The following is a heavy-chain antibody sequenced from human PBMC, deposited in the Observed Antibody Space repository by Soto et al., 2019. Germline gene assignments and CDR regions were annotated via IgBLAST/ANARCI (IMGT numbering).Heavy chain of an antibody. CDR3: TITRLGGGEPDH. V-gene: IGHV3-23*01. CDR1: GFTFSSYA. J-gene: IGHJ4*02. CDR2: ISGSGGST. Sequence: EVQLLESGGGLVQPGGSLRLSCAASGFTFSSYAMSWVRQAPGKGLEWVSAISGSGGSTYYADSVKGRFTISRDNSKNTLYLQMMSLRAEDTAVYYCTITRLGGGEPDHWGQGTLVTVSS. D-gene: IGHD3-10*02.